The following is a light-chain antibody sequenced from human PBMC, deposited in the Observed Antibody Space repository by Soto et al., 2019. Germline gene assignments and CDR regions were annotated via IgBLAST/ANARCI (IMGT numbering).Light chain of an antibody. V-gene: IGKV3-20*01. J-gene: IGKJ2*01. Sequence: EIVLTQSPGTLSLSPGERATLSCRASQSVSSSYLAWYQQNPAQAPRLLIYGASSRATGIPDRFSGSGSGTDFTRTISRLEPVGFAGYYCQQYGSSPGYTFGPGTKLEIK. CDR1: QSVSSSY. CDR2: GAS. CDR3: QQYGSSPGYT.